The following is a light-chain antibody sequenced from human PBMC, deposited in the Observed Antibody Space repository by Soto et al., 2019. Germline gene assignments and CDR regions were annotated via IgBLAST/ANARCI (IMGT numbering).Light chain of an antibody. Sequence: DIVMTQSPDSLAVSLGETATLNCKSSQSVLYSSNNKNYLAWYQQKPGQPPKLLIYWASTRESGVPDRFSGSGSGTDFTLTISSLQAEDVAVYYCQQYYPTPPITFGQGTRLEIK. CDR3: QQYYPTPPIT. CDR2: WAS. CDR1: QSVLYSSNNKNY. V-gene: IGKV4-1*01. J-gene: IGKJ5*01.